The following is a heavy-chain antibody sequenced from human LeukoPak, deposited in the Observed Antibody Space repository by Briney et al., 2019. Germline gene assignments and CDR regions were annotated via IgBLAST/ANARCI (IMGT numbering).Heavy chain of an antibody. Sequence: GESLKTSCKGSGYSFTSFWISWVRQMPGKGLEWMGRIDPSDSYTNYSPSFQGHVTISADKSISTAYLQWSSLKASDTAMYYCARKYGSGSPFDYWGQGTLVTVSA. CDR1: GYSFTSFW. D-gene: IGHD3-10*01. CDR3: ARKYGSGSPFDY. V-gene: IGHV5-10-1*01. J-gene: IGHJ4*02. CDR2: IDPSDSYT.